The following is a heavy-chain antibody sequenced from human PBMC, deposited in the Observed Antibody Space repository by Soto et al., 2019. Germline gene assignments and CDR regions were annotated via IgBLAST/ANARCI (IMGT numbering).Heavy chain of an antibody. CDR1: GYTFKDYD. V-gene: IGHV1-8*01. Sequence: QVQLLQSGAEVKKPGTSVRVSCRASGYTFKDYDINWVRRAPGQGPEWMGWMNPNSGNTAYARKFHDRITMTRSVSARTAFMELSSLTPEDTAVYYCARRMTWSLWCFDLWGSGTQVTVSS. J-gene: IGHJ2*01. D-gene: IGHD3-3*01. CDR3: ARRMTWSLWCFDL. CDR2: MNPNSGNT.